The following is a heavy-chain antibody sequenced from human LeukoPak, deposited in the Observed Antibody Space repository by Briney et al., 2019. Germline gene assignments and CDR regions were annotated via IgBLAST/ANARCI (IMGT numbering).Heavy chain of an antibody. Sequence: PGGSLRLSCAASGLTVSSNYMSWVRQAPGKGLEWVSVIYSGGRTYYADSVKGRFTISRDNSKNTVSLQMNSLRAEDTAVYYCAKDRAWLAQYYDYWGQGTLVTVSS. D-gene: IGHD6-19*01. CDR3: AKDRAWLAQYYDY. J-gene: IGHJ4*02. CDR2: IYSGGRT. CDR1: GLTVSSNY. V-gene: IGHV3-53*01.